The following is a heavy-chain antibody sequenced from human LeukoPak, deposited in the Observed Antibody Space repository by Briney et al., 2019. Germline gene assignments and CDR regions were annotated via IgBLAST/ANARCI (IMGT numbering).Heavy chain of an antibody. CDR1: GGSISSGYS. J-gene: IGHJ4*02. Sequence: SQTLSLTYTVSGGSISSGYSWTWIRRPAGKGLEWIGRIYISGSTYYNPSLKSRVTISVDRSKNQFSLKLSSVTAADTAVYYCARVILMGIDSRGGYYFDYWGQGTLVTVSS. CDR3: ARVILMGIDSRGGYYFDY. V-gene: IGHV4-61*02. D-gene: IGHD3-22*01. CDR2: IYISGST.